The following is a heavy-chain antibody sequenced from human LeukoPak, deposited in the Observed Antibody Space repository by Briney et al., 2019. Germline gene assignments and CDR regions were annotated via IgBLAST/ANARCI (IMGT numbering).Heavy chain of an antibody. J-gene: IGHJ6*03. D-gene: IGHD3-3*01. CDR1: GGSFSGYY. CDR2: INHSGST. Sequence: SETLSLTCAVYGGSFSGYYWSWIRQPPGKGLEWTGEINHSGSTNYNPSLKSRVTISVDTSKNQFSLKLSSVTAADTAVYYCARVIFGVVIDYYYYYMDVWGKGTTVTVSS. V-gene: IGHV4-34*01. CDR3: ARVIFGVVIDYYYYYMDV.